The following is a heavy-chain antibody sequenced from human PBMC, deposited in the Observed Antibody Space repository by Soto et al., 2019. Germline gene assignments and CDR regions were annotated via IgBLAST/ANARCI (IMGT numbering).Heavy chain of an antibody. CDR3: ARSQGGSSSLDIYYYYYYGMDV. CDR1: GGTFSSYA. V-gene: IGHV1-69*01. J-gene: IGHJ6*02. CDR2: IIPIFGTA. Sequence: QVQLVQSGAEVQKPGSSVKVSCKAPGGTFSSYAISWVRQAPGQGLEWMGGIIPIFGTANYAQKFQGRVTITAYESTSTGYMELSSLRSEDTAVYYCARSQGGSSSLDIYYYYYYGMDVWGQGTTVTVSS. D-gene: IGHD2-15*01.